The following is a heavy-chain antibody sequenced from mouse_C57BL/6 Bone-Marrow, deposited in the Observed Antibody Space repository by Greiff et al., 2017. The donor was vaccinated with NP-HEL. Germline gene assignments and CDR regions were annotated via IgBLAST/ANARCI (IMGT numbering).Heavy chain of an antibody. Sequence: VQLQQPGADLVKPGASVKLSCKASGYTFTSYWMHWVKQRPGRGLEWIGRIDPNSGGTKFNEKFKTKATLTVDKPSSTAYLQLSSLTSEDSAVYYCGRYYHRSRGWYFDVWGTGTTVTVSS. J-gene: IGHJ1*03. CDR2: IDPNSGGT. CDR3: GRYYHRSRGWYFDV. CDR1: GYTFTSYW. D-gene: IGHD1-1*01. V-gene: IGHV1-72*01.